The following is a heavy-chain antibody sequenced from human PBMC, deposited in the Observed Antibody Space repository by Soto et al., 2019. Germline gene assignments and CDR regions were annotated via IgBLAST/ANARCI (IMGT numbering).Heavy chain of an antibody. J-gene: IGHJ4*02. CDR1: GFTFSGSA. V-gene: IGHV3-73*01. D-gene: IGHD2-2*01. Sequence: GGSLRLSCAASGFTFSGSAMHWVRQASGKGLEWVGRIRSKANSYATAYAASVKGRFTISRDDSKNTAYLQMNSLKTEDTAVYYCTNLYCSSTSCFDYWGQGTLVTVSS. CDR3: TNLYCSSTSCFDY. CDR2: IRSKANSYAT.